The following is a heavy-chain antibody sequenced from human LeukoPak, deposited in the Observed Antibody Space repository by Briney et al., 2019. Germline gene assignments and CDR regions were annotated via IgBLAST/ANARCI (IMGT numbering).Heavy chain of an antibody. CDR3: AKDRWSSSFSLAIDY. J-gene: IGHJ4*02. V-gene: IGHV3-23*01. Sequence: GGSLRLSCAASGFSFSSYAMGWVRQTPGKGLGWVLSISNSGVNTYYADSVKGRSTISRDNSENTLYLQMKILRAEDTAVYYCAKDRWSSSFSLAIDYWGQGTLVTVSS. D-gene: IGHD6-13*01. CDR2: ISNSGVNT. CDR1: GFSFSSYA.